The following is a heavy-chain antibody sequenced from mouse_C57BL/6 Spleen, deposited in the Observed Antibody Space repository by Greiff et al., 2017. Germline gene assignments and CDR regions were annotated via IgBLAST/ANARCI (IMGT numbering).Heavy chain of an antibody. CDR2: IDPSDSYT. J-gene: IGHJ2*01. D-gene: IGHD1-1*01. V-gene: IGHV1-69*01. CDR1: GYTFTSYW. CDR3: ARSGGGYYGYFDY. Sequence: QVQLQQPGAELVMPGASVKLSCKASGYTFTSYWMHWVKQRPGQGLEWIGEIDPSDSYTNYNQKFKGKSTLTVDKSSSTAYMQLSSLTSEDSAVDNCARSGGGYYGYFDYWGQGTTLTVSS.